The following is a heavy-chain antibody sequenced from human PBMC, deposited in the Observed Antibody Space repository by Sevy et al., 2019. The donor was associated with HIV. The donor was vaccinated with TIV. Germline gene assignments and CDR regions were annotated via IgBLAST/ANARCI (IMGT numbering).Heavy chain of an antibody. CDR3: AKDIGSSPLNFDY. CDR2: ISWNSGSI. J-gene: IGHJ4*02. CDR1: GFTFDDYA. V-gene: IGHV3-9*01. D-gene: IGHD6-6*01. Sequence: GGSLRLSCAASGFTFDDYAMHWVRQAPGKGLEWVSGISWNSGSIGYADSVKGRFTISTDHAKNSLYMQMNSLRAEDTALYYCAKDIGSSPLNFDYWGQGTLVTVSS.